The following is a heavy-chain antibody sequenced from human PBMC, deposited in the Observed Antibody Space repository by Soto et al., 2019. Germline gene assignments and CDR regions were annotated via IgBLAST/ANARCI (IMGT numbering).Heavy chain of an antibody. V-gene: IGHV1-69*02. J-gene: IGHJ4*02. CDR1: GGNFNTYT. D-gene: IGHD2-8*02. CDR2: IIPILDIA. Sequence: QVQLLQSGTEVKKPGSSAKVSCRASGGNFNTYTISCVRQAPGQGLERLGRIIPILDIASYAQKFQGRVNITADKSTNTVYMELSSLRSVDTAVYFCARSLGLCTGSGSRDYWGQGTLVSVSP. CDR3: ARSLGLCTGSGSRDY.